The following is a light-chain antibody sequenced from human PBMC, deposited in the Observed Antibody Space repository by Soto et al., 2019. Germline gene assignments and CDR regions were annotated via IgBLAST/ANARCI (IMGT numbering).Light chain of an antibody. Sequence: DIQMTQSPSSLSASAGDRVTITSRASQGISTFLAWYQQHPGTAPKRLIYDASNLQSGVPSRFSGSGSGTEFTLTISSLQPEDFATYYCQQVNNYPLTFGGGTKVDIK. CDR1: QGISTF. V-gene: IGKV1-9*01. CDR3: QQVNNYPLT. CDR2: DAS. J-gene: IGKJ4*01.